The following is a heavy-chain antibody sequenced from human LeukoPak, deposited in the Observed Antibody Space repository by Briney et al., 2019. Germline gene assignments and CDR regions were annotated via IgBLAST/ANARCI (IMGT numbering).Heavy chain of an antibody. J-gene: IGHJ4*02. V-gene: IGHV3-30-3*01. CDR3: ARGGEQWLFDY. Sequence: PGGSLRLSCAASGFTFSSYAMHWVRQAPGKGLEWVAVISHDGSNKYYADSVKGRFTISRDNSKNTLYLQMNSLRAEDTAVYYCARGGEQWLFDYWGQGTLVTVSS. CDR1: GFTFSSYA. D-gene: IGHD6-19*01. CDR2: ISHDGSNK.